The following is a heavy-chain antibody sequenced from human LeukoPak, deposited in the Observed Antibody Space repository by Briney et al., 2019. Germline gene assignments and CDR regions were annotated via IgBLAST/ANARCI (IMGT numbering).Heavy chain of an antibody. Sequence: PGGSLRLSCAASGFTFTDYWMTWVRQVPGKGLEWVANIHKAGTESYYVDSVKGRFAISRDNAKNSLYLQLSSLRVDGTAVYYCARVGTWELQRVFDYWGQGTLVTVSS. J-gene: IGHJ4*02. D-gene: IGHD1-26*01. CDR3: ARVGTWELQRVFDY. CDR1: GFTFTDYW. V-gene: IGHV3-7*01. CDR2: IHKAGTES.